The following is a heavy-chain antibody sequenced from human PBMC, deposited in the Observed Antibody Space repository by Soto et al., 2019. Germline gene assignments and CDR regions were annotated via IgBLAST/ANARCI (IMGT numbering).Heavy chain of an antibody. J-gene: IGHJ5*02. CDR1: GGSISSGGYY. CDR3: ARDTYDSSGYYHNCFDP. CDR2: IYYSGST. Sequence: SETLSLTCTVSGGSISSGGYYWSWIRQHPGKGLEWIGYIYYSGSTYYNPSLTSRVTISVDTSENQFCLKLTSMTDADAAVYYFARDTYDSSGYYHNCFDPWGQGTLVTVSS. D-gene: IGHD3-22*01. V-gene: IGHV4-31*03.